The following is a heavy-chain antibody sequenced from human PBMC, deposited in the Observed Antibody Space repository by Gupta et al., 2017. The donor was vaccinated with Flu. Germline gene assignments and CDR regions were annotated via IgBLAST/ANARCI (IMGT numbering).Heavy chain of an antibody. V-gene: IGHV3-30*18. J-gene: IGHJ4*02. CDR3: AKDSTDDFTENFDD. CDR1: GFTFRKYY. CDR2: VTNDDANK. Sequence: QVQLVESGGGLVQPGRSLRLSCVASGFTFRKYYMHWVRQSPGKGLEWVAVVTNDDANKYYADSVKGRFTISRDNAKNMLFLHMNNLRGDDTAVYYCAKDSTDDFTENFDDWGRGTLVTVSS. D-gene: IGHD3-3*01.